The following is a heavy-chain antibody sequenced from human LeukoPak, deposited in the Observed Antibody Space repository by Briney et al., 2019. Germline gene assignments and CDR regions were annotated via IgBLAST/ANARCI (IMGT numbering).Heavy chain of an antibody. J-gene: IGHJ4*02. CDR1: GFTFSSYA. CDR3: AKDSRHITMVRGVIYYFDY. V-gene: IGHV3-23*01. Sequence: GGSLRLSCAASGFTFSSYAMSWVRQAPGKGLEWVSAISGSGGSTYYADSVRGRFTISRDNSKNTLYLQMNSLRAEDTAVYYCAKDSRHITMVRGVIYYFDYWGQGTLVTVSS. D-gene: IGHD3-10*01. CDR2: ISGSGGST.